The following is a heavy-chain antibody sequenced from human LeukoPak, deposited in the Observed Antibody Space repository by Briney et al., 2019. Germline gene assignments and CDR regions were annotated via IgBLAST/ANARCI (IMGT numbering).Heavy chain of an antibody. Sequence: GGSLRLSCAASGFTFSDYYMDWVRQAPGKGLEWVGRTRNRANGYTTEYAASVEGRFTISRDNSQNSLFLKMNSLKTEDTAVYYCARAFCYSGGTCYSDYNDYWGQGALVTVSS. CDR2: TRNRANGYTT. V-gene: IGHV3-72*01. J-gene: IGHJ4*02. CDR3: ARAFCYSGGTCYSDYNDY. CDR1: GFTFSDYY. D-gene: IGHD2-15*01.